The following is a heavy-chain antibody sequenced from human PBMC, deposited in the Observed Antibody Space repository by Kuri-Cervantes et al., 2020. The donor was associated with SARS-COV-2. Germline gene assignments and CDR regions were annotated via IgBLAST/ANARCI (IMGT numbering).Heavy chain of an antibody. CDR2: ISSSSSYI. CDR3: ARDFSLVGALDAFDI. Sequence: GGSLRLSCAASGFTFSSYSMNWVRQAPGKGLEWVSSISSSSSYIYYADSVKGRFTISRDNAKNSLYLQMNSLRAEDTAVYYCARDFSLVGALDAFDIWGQGTMVTVSS. D-gene: IGHD1-26*01. CDR1: GFTFSSYS. V-gene: IGHV3-21*01. J-gene: IGHJ3*02.